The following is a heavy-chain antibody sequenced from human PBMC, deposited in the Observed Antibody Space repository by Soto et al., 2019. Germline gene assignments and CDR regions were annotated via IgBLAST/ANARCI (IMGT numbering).Heavy chain of an antibody. Sequence: TLSLTCSVSGGSISGHYWTWIRQSPGKGLEWIGYIFYSGSTNYNPSLKSRVTISVDTSKNQFSLKMSSVTAADTAVYYCARVGSSGWSPDYWGRGTLVTVSS. CDR2: IFYSGST. CDR1: GGSISGHY. J-gene: IGHJ4*02. D-gene: IGHD6-19*01. V-gene: IGHV4-59*11. CDR3: ARVGSSGWSPDY.